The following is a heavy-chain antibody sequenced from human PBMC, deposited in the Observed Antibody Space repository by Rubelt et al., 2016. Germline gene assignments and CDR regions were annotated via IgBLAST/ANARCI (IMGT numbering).Heavy chain of an antibody. D-gene: IGHD1-26*01. Sequence: EVQLLESGGGLVQPGGSLRLSCAASEFTFSSYAMSWVRQAPGKGLEWVSAISGSGGSTYYADSVKGRFTTARDNSKNTLYLHMNSLRAEDTAVYYCAKVGGGRVGAFDYWGQGTLVTVSS. CDR2: ISGSGGST. J-gene: IGHJ4*02. V-gene: IGHV3-23*01. CDR3: AKVGGGRVGAFDY. CDR1: EFTFSSYA.